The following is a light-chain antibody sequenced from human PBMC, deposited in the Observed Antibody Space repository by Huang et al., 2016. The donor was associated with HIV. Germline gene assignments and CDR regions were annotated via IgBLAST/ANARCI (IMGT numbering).Light chain of an antibody. CDR2: AAS. V-gene: IGKV1-39*01. CDR3: QQSYSTLRYT. J-gene: IGKJ2*01. CDR1: QSISSY. Sequence: DIQMTQSPSSLSASVGDRVTITCRASQSISSYLNWYQQKPGKAPKLLSYAASSLQSGVPSRFSGSGSWTDFTLTISSLQPEDFATYYCQQSYSTLRYTFGQGTKLEIK.